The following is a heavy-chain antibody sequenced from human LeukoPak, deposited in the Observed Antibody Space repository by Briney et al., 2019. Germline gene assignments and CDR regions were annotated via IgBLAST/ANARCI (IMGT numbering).Heavy chain of an antibody. CDR3: ARDEHSVYVRIAFDI. CDR2: ISGSGGST. CDR1: GFTFSSYS. Sequence: VGSLRLSSAASGFTFSSYSMNWVRQAPGKGLEWVSAISGSGGSTYYADSVKGRFTISRDNSKNTLYLQMNSLRAEDTAVYYCARDEHSVYVRIAFDIWGQGTMVTVSS. V-gene: IGHV3-23*01. J-gene: IGHJ3*02. D-gene: IGHD5/OR15-5a*01.